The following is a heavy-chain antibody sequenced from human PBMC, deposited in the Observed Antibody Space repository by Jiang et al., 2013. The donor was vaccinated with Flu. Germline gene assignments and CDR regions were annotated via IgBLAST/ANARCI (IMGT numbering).Heavy chain of an antibody. Sequence: KPTQTLTLTCTFSGFSLSTSGVGVGWIRQPPGKALEWLALIYWDDDKRYSPSLKSRLTITKDTSKNQVVLTMTNMDPVDTATYYCAHRRRGYIKLAFDIWGQGTMVTVSS. D-gene: IGHD6-13*01. J-gene: IGHJ3*02. V-gene: IGHV2-5*02. CDR2: IYWDDDK. CDR1: GFSLSTSGVG. CDR3: AHRRRGYIKLAFDI.